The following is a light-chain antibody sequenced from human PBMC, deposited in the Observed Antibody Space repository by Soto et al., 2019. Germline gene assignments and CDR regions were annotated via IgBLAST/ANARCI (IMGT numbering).Light chain of an antibody. J-gene: IGKJ1*01. CDR3: QQYGSSART. CDR2: GTF. Sequence: EVVLTQSPGTLSMSPGDRDTLSCRASQSITASYLAWYQQKPGQAPRLLIYGTFSRATGIPDRFSGSGSGTDFTLTISRLEPEDFALYYCQQYGSSARTFGPGTKVEIK. V-gene: IGKV3-20*01. CDR1: QSITASY.